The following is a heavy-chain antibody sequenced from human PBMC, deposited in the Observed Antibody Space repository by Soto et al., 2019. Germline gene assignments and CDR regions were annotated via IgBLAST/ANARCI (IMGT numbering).Heavy chain of an antibody. CDR2: ISSSGNTI. V-gene: IGHV3-11*01. CDR3: ARETTTVTTARHYYYYMDV. D-gene: IGHD4-17*01. J-gene: IGHJ6*03. Sequence: GGSMRLSCAASGVTFRDYYVSGFRQAPGEGMEWVSYISSSGNTIAYAASVKGRFTISRDTAKNSLYLQMDSLRAEDTAVYYCARETTTVTTARHYYYYMDVWCKGTTVTVSS. CDR1: GVTFRDYY.